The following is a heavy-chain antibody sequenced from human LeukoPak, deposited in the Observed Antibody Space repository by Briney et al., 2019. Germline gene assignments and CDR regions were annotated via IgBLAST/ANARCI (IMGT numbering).Heavy chain of an antibody. CDR1: GYTFTGYY. D-gene: IGHD3-22*01. Sequence: ASVKVSCKASGYTFTGYYMHWVRQAPGQGLEWMGWINPNSGGTNYAQKFQGRVTMTTDTSTSTAYMGLRSLRSDDTAVYYCARGEYYYDSSGKEHDYWGQGTLVTVSS. CDR2: INPNSGGT. J-gene: IGHJ4*02. CDR3: ARGEYYYDSSGKEHDY. V-gene: IGHV1-2*02.